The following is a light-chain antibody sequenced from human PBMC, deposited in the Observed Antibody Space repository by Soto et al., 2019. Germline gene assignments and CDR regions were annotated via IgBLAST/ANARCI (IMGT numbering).Light chain of an antibody. CDR1: QSVSDY. CDR3: QQRRDWPRLT. Sequence: DIVLTQSLATLSLSPGERATLSCRTSQSVSDYLAWFQQKPGQAPRLLIYDTSKRAPGAPARFSGSGYGTDFTLTISSLEPEDSAVYYCQQRRDWPRLTFGGGTKVEI. CDR2: DTS. J-gene: IGKJ4*01. V-gene: IGKV3-11*01.